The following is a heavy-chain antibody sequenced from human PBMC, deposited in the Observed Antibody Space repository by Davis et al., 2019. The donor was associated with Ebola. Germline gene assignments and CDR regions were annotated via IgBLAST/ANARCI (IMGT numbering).Heavy chain of an antibody. V-gene: IGHV3-30*18. CDR1: GFTFPSYG. CDR3: AKSLVEATTF. J-gene: IGHJ3*01. CDR2: MFYDGGNK. Sequence: GGSLRPSFATPGFTFPSYGVRGLRQAPREVLVALAVMFYDGGNKYDADSVRGRFTITRDNSKNTLYLQMNSLRAEDTAVYYGAKSLVEATTFWGQRTMVTVSS. D-gene: IGHD1-26*01.